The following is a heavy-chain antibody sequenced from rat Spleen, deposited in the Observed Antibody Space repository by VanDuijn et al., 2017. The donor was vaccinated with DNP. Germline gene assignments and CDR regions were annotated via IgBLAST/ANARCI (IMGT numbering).Heavy chain of an antibody. CDR3: ASTLVNYGTYGYYAMDA. CDR2: IGSNGNT. J-gene: IGHJ4*01. V-gene: IGHV2-47*01. CDR1: GLSLTSNS. Sequence: QVQLKESGPGLVQPSQTLSLTCTVSGLSLTSNSVSWIRQPPGKGLEWMGVIGSNGNTDYNSAIKSRLSISRDTSKSQVFLKMNSLQTEDTAMYFCASTLVNYGTYGYYAMDAWGQGTSVTVSS. D-gene: IGHD1-3*01.